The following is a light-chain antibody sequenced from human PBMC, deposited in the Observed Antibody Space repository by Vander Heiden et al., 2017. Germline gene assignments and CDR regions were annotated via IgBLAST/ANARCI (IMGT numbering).Light chain of an antibody. Sequence: EIVMTQSPATLSVSPGERATLSCRASQSVSSNLAWYQQKPGQATRLLIYETSTRATGIPARFSGSGSGTEFTLTVSSLQSEDFAVYYCQQYNNWRRPFGQGTKVEIK. CDR1: QSVSSN. V-gene: IGKV3-15*01. J-gene: IGKJ1*01. CDR2: ETS. CDR3: QQYNNWRRP.